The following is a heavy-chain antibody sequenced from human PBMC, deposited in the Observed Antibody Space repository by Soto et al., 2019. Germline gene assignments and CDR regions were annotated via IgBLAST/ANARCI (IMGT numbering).Heavy chain of an antibody. CDR3: ARVFSDSSSFFDP. J-gene: IGHJ5*02. V-gene: IGHV4-31*03. CDR1: DGSISSGGYY. CDR2: IYYSGRT. D-gene: IGHD6-13*01. Sequence: SETLSLTCTVSDGSISSGGYYWSWIRQHPGKGLEWIVYIYYSGRTYYNPSLKSRVTISVVTSKNQFSLKLSFVTAADTAVYYCARVFSDSSSFFDPWGQGTLVTVSS.